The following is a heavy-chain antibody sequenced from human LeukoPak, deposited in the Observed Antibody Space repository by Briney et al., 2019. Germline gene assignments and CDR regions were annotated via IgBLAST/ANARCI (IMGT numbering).Heavy chain of an antibody. D-gene: IGHD6-13*01. CDR3: AKGIAAAGTMVVASYYGMDV. J-gene: IGHJ6*02. CDR1: GFTFSKNA. CDR2: ISGSGGST. V-gene: IGHV3-23*01. Sequence: PGGSLRLSCAASGFTFSKNAMSWVRQAPGKGLEWVSAISGSGGSTYYADSVKGRFTISRDNSKNTLYLQMDSLRAEDTAVYYCAKGIAAAGTMVVASYYGMDVWGQGTTVTVSS.